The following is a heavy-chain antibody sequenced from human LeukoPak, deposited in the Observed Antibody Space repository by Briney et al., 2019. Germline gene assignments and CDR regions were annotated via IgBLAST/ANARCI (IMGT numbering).Heavy chain of an antibody. CDR3: ARDGDTAMVLNY. Sequence: PGGSLRLSCAASGFTVRSNYMSWVRQAPGKGLEWVSVIYSGGSTYYADSVKGRFTISRDNSKNTLYLQMNSLRAEDTAVYYCARDGDTAMVLNYWGQGTLVTVSS. J-gene: IGHJ4*02. D-gene: IGHD5-18*01. CDR1: GFTVRSNY. V-gene: IGHV3-66*01. CDR2: IYSGGST.